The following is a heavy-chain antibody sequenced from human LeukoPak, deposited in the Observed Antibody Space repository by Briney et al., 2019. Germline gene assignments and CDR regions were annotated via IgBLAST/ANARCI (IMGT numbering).Heavy chain of an antibody. Sequence: TGGSLRLSCAASGFTFSSYAMSWVRQAPGKGLEWVSAISGSGGSTYYADSVKGRFTISRDNSNNTLYLQMISLRAEDTAVYYCARAEYCSGGYCYLIESWGQGTLVTVSS. CDR3: ARAEYCSGGYCYLIES. V-gene: IGHV3-23*01. CDR2: ISGSGGST. D-gene: IGHD2-15*01. J-gene: IGHJ4*02. CDR1: GFTFSSYA.